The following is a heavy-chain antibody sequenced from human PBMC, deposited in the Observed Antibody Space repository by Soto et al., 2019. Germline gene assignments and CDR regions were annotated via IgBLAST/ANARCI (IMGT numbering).Heavy chain of an antibody. J-gene: IGHJ4*02. V-gene: IGHV3-21*01. CDR1: GFSFNSFN. D-gene: IGHD2-8*01. CDR3: ARDLGLLKSMFDY. CDR2: ISVSGDNI. Sequence: PGGSLRLSCLASGFSFNSFNINWIRRAPGRGLEWVASISVSGDNIYYGDSMQGRFTISRDNYKRSVFMDLNSLRVEDTAVYYCARDLGLLKSMFDYWGQGT.